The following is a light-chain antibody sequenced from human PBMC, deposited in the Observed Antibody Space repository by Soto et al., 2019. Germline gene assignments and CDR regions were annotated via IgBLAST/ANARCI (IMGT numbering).Light chain of an antibody. CDR1: QNINSW. CDR3: QQYNVYSWP. Sequence: DITMNQSPSTLAASVGDRVTIPCRASQNINSWLAWYQQKPGKAPKLLIYEASTLERGVPSRFGGSGSRTEFTLTISSLQPNDFATYYCQQYNVYSWPFGQGTKV. J-gene: IGKJ1*01. V-gene: IGKV1-5*03. CDR2: EAS.